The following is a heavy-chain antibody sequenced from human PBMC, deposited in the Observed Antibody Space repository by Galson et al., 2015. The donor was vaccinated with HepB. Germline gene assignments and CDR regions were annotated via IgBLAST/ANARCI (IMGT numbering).Heavy chain of an antibody. CDR2: IIPILGIA. D-gene: IGHD2-2*01. CDR3: ARDLSGVVPAAIPFDY. V-gene: IGHV1-69*04. Sequence: SVKVSCKASGGTFSSYAISWVRRAPGQGLEWMGRIIPILGIANYAQKFQGRVTITADKSTSTAYMELSSLRSEDTAVYYCARDLSGVVPAAIPFDYWGQGTLVTVSS. CDR1: GGTFSSYA. J-gene: IGHJ4*02.